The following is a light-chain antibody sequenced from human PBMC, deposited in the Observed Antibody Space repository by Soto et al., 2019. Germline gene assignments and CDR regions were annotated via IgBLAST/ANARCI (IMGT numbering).Light chain of an antibody. V-gene: IGLV2-14*01. CDR2: EVS. CDR1: SSDVGGYNY. Sequence: QSALTQPASVSGSPGQSITISCTGTSSDVGGYNYVSWYQQHPGKAPKLMIYEVSNRPSGVSNRFSGFKSGNTASLTISGLQAEDEADDYCSSYTGSSTPYVFGTGTKVTVL. CDR3: SSYTGSSTPYV. J-gene: IGLJ1*01.